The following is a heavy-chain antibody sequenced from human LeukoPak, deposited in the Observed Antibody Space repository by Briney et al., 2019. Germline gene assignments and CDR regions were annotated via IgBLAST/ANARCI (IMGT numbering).Heavy chain of an antibody. CDR1: GYTFTSYY. CDR3: ARNNIVVVPAAMSPSYYYGMDV. Sequence: GASVKVSCKASGYTFTSYYMHWVRQAPGQGLEWMGWMNPNSGNTGYAQKFQGRVTMTRNTSISTAYMELSSLRSKDTAVYYCARNNIVVVPAAMSPSYYYGMDVWGQGTTVTVSS. D-gene: IGHD2-2*01. J-gene: IGHJ6*02. CDR2: MNPNSGNT. V-gene: IGHV1-8*02.